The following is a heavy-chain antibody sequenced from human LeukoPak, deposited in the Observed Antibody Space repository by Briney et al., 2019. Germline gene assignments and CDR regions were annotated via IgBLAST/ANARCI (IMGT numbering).Heavy chain of an antibody. CDR3: AKDFEPGYSSGWYFDY. V-gene: IGHV3-30*18. CDR2: ISYDGSNK. D-gene: IGHD6-19*01. CDR1: GFTFSSYG. J-gene: IGHJ4*02. Sequence: GGSLRLSCAASGFTFSSYGMHWVRQAPGKGLEWVAVISYDGSNKYYADSVKGRFTISRDNSKNTLYLQMNSLRAEDTAVYYCAKDFEPGYSSGWYFDYWGQGTLVTVSS.